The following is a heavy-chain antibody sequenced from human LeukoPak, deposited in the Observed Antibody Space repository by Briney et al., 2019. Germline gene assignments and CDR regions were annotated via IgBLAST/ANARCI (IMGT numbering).Heavy chain of an antibody. CDR2: IIPIFGTA. CDR3: ASRTAFGFLDI. D-gene: IGHD3-3*01. J-gene: IGHJ3*02. CDR1: GGTFSSYA. V-gene: IGHV1-69*13. Sequence: GASVKVSCKASGGTFSSYAISWVRQAPGQGLEWMGGIIPIFGTANYAQKFQGRVTITADESTSTAYMELSSLRSEDTAVYYCASRTAFGFLDIWGQGTMVTVSS.